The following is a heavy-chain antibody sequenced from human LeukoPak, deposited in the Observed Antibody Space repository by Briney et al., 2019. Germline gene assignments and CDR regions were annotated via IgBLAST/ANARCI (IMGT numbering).Heavy chain of an antibody. V-gene: IGHV4-59*01. J-gene: IGHJ5*02. D-gene: IGHD2-2*01. CDR2: IYYSGST. CDR1: GGSISSYY. CDR3: ARVRTPYCSSTSCPNWFDA. Sequence: SETLPPTCTVSGGSISSYYWSWIRQPPGKGLEWIGYIYYSGSTNYNPSLKSRVTISVDTSKNQFSLKLSSVTAADTAVYYCARVRTPYCSSTSCPNWFDAWGQR.